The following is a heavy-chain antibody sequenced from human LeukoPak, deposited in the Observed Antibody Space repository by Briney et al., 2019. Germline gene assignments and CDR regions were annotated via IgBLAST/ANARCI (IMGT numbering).Heavy chain of an antibody. CDR1: GFAFSSYA. CDR3: ARDPCGGDCYAFDI. V-gene: IGHV3-23*01. D-gene: IGHD2-21*02. Sequence: GGSLRLSCAAPGFAFSSYAMNGVRQAPGKGREGVSTVSGSGDSPYYADSMKGRFTISRDNSKNTLYLQMNSLRAEDTAVYYCARDPCGGDCYAFDIWGQGTMVTVSS. J-gene: IGHJ3*02. CDR2: VSGSGDSP.